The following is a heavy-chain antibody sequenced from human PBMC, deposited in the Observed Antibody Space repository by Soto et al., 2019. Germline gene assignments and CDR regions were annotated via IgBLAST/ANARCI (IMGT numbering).Heavy chain of an antibody. CDR2: IIPIFGTA. J-gene: IGHJ5*02. CDR1: GGTFSSYA. D-gene: IGHD3-10*01. Sequence: QVQLVQSGAEVKKPGSSVKVSCKASGGTFSSYAISWVRQAPGQGLEWMGGIIPIFGTANYAQKFQGRVTITADESTSTAYMELSSLRSEDTAVYYCARDGTMVRGVITRGGRFDHWGQGTLVTVSS. V-gene: IGHV1-69*01. CDR3: ARDGTMVRGVITRGGRFDH.